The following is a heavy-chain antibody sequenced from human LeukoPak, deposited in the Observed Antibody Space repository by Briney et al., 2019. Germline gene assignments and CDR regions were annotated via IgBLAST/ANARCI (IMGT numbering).Heavy chain of an antibody. CDR1: GYTFTSYY. Sequence: GASVKVSCKASGYTFTSYYMHWVRQAPGQGLEWMGIINPSGGSTSYAQKFQGRVTMTRDMSTSTVYMELSSLRSEDTAVYYCARDGRYNWNRDAFDIWGQGTMVTVSS. CDR3: ARDGRYNWNRDAFDI. V-gene: IGHV1-46*01. D-gene: IGHD1-20*01. CDR2: INPSGGST. J-gene: IGHJ3*02.